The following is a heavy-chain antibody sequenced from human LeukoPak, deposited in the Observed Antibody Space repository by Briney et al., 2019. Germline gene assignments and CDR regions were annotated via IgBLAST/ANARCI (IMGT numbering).Heavy chain of an antibody. D-gene: IGHD2-15*01. CDR1: GGSISSGDYY. V-gene: IGHV4-30-4*08. CDR2: IYYSGST. CDR3: ARVVVPYYYYYYMDV. J-gene: IGHJ6*03. Sequence: PSETLSLTCTVSGGSISSGDYYWSWIRQPPGKGLEWIGYIYYSGSTYYNPSLKSRVTISVDTSKNQFSLKLSSVTAADTAVYYCARVVVPYYYYYYMDVWGKGTTVTVSS.